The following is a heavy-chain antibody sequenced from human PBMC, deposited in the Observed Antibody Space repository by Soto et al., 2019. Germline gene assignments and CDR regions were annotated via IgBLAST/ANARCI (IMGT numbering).Heavy chain of an antibody. D-gene: IGHD3-16*01. J-gene: IGHJ6*02. V-gene: IGHV1-8*01. CDR3: DV. CDR1: GYTFTSYD. CDR2: MNPNSGNT. Sequence: ASVKVSCKASGYTFTSYDINWVRQATGQGLEWMGWMNPNSGNTGYAKNSLYLQMNSLRVEDTAVYFCARYYDYSGGTSGGMDVWGQGTTVTVSS.